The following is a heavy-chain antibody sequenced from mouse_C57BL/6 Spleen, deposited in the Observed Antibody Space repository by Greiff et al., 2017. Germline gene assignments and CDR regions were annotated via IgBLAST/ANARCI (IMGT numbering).Heavy chain of an antibody. V-gene: IGHV1-42*01. CDR1: GYSFTGYY. CDR3: ARPDGSSFYWYFDV. CDR2: INPSTGGT. Sequence: EVQLQQSGPELVKPGASVKISCKASGYSFTGYYMNWVKQSPEKSLEWIGEINPSTGGTTYNQKFKAKATLTVDKSSSTAYMQLKSLTSEDSAVYYGARPDGSSFYWYFDVWGTGTTVTVSS. D-gene: IGHD1-1*01. J-gene: IGHJ1*03.